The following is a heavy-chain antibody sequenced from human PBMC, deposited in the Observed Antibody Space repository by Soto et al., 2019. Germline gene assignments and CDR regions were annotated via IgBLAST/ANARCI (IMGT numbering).Heavy chain of an antibody. V-gene: IGHV1-69*12. J-gene: IGHJ6*02. CDR3: ARGKDRQQLGGNYYYMLDV. D-gene: IGHD3-3*02. Sequence: QVQLEQSGAEVKKPGSSVKVSCKASGGTFSNSAISWVRQAPGQGLEWMGGIMPIFRTPDYAQKFQGRVTITADESTSTAYMELSGLKSVDTAVYYFARGKDRQQLGGNYYYMLDVWGQGTTVTVSS. CDR1: GGTFSNSA. CDR2: IMPIFRTP.